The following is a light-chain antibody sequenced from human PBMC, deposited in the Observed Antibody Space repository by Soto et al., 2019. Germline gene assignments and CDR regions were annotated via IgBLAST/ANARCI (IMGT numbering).Light chain of an antibody. V-gene: IGKV1-5*03. J-gene: IGKJ5*01. Sequence: DIQMTQSPSSLSASVVDRVIVTCQASQDIRKNVNWYQQKPGKAPKLLIYEASSLESGVPSRFGGSGSGTEFTLTISSLQPDDFATYYCQQFNSLFGQGTRLEIK. CDR1: QDIRKN. CDR3: QQFNSL. CDR2: EAS.